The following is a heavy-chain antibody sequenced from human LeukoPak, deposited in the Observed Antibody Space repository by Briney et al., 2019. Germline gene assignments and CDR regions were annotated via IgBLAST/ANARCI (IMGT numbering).Heavy chain of an antibody. V-gene: IGHV4-34*01. CDR3: ARGGADGSGSYYNDPKYNWFDP. CDR2: INHRGST. D-gene: IGHD3-10*01. CDR1: GGSFSGYY. Sequence: KPSETLSLTCAVYGGSFSGYYWSWIRQSPGKGLEWIGEINHRGSTNYNPSLKSRVTISVDTSKNQFSLKLSSVTAADTAVYYCARGGADGSGSYYNDPKYNWFDPWGQGTLVTVSS. J-gene: IGHJ5*02.